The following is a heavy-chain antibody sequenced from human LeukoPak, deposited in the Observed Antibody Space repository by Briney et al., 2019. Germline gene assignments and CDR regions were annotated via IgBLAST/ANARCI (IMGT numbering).Heavy chain of an antibody. Sequence: GASVKVSCKASGGTFSSYAISWVRQAPGQGLEWMGGIIPIFGTANYAQKFQGRVTITADESTSTAYMELSSLRSEDTAVYYCARGGIFGVVIPLDIWGQGTMLTVSS. CDR1: GGTFSSYA. J-gene: IGHJ3*02. D-gene: IGHD3-3*01. V-gene: IGHV1-69*13. CDR3: ARGGIFGVVIPLDI. CDR2: IIPIFGTA.